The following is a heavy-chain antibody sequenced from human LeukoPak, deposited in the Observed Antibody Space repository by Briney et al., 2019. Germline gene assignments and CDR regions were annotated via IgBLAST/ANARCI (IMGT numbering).Heavy chain of an antibody. CDR2: IYYSGST. V-gene: IGHV4-30-4*08. CDR1: GGSISSGDYY. CDR3: ASIDGYSDYYFDY. J-gene: IGHJ4*02. Sequence: SQTLSLTCTVSGGSISSGDYYWSWIRQPPGKGLEWIGYIYYSGSTYYNPSLKGRVTISVDTSKNQFSLKLSSVTAADTAVYYCASIDGYSDYYFDYWGQGTLVTVSS. D-gene: IGHD5-24*01.